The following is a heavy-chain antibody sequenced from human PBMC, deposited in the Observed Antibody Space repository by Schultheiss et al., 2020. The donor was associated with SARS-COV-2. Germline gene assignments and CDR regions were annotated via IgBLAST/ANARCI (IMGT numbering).Heavy chain of an antibody. V-gene: IGHV3-73*01. CDR3: TRDRHYYDSSGYQSFDY. D-gene: IGHD3-22*01. Sequence: GESLKISCAASGFTFSNAWMSWVRQAPGKGLEWVGRIRSKANSYATAYAASVKGRFTISRDDSKSIAYLQMNSLKTEDTAVYYCTRDRHYYDSSGYQSFDYWGQGTLVTVSS. CDR2: IRSKANSYAT. J-gene: IGHJ4*02. CDR1: GFTFSNAW.